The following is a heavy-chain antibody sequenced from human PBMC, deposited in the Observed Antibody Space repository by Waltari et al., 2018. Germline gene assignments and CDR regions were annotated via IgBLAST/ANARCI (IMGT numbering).Heavy chain of an antibody. CDR3: ARGRTGYYGSGSYLN. CDR1: GGSFSGYY. J-gene: IGHJ4*02. V-gene: IGHV4-34*01. D-gene: IGHD3-10*01. Sequence: QVQLQQWGAGLLKPSETLSLTCAVYGGSFSGYYWSWIRQPPGKGLEWIGEINHSGSTNYNPSLKRRVTISVDTSKNQFSLKLSSVTAADTAVYYGARGRTGYYGSGSYLNWGQGTLVTVSS. CDR2: INHSGST.